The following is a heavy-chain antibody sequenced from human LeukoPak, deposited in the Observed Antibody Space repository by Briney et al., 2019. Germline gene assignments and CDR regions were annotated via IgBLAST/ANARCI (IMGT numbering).Heavy chain of an antibody. CDR3: ARTMVRGVIYYYYYGMDV. V-gene: IGHV3-9*01. CDR2: ISWNSGSI. Sequence: GGSLRLSCAASGFAFDDYAMHWVQQAPGKGLEWVSGISWNSGSIGYADSVKGRFTISRDNAKNSLYLQMNSLRAEDTALYYCARTMVRGVIYYYYYGMDVWGQGTTVTVSS. D-gene: IGHD3-10*01. CDR1: GFAFDDYA. J-gene: IGHJ6*02.